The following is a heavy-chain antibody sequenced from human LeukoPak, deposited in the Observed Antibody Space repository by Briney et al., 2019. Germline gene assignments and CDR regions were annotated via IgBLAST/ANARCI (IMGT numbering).Heavy chain of an antibody. D-gene: IGHD6-19*01. V-gene: IGHV4-39*01. CDR1: GGSISSSSYY. CDR2: MYSSGST. Sequence: PSETLSLTCTVSGGSISSSSYYWGWIRQPPGKGLEWIGSMYSSGSTYYNPSLKSRVTISVDTSKNQFSLKLSSVTAADTAVYYCARHRVSSGWVPGRFDPRGQGTLVTVSS. CDR3: ARHRVSSGWVPGRFDP. J-gene: IGHJ5*02.